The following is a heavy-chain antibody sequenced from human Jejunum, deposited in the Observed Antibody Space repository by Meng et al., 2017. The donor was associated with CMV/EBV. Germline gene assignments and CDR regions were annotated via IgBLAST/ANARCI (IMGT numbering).Heavy chain of an antibody. V-gene: IGHV1-18*01. CDR2: ITPYNGNT. D-gene: IGHD2-2*01. Sequence: GYVFNTKGISWVRQASGQGFEWMGWITPYNGNTKLADKFQGRVTLTTDSSTRTVYMDLRRLTSDDTAMYYCARERPGSGYQVTDYWGQGTLVTVSS. CDR3: ARERPGSGYQVTDY. CDR1: GYVFNTKG. J-gene: IGHJ4*02.